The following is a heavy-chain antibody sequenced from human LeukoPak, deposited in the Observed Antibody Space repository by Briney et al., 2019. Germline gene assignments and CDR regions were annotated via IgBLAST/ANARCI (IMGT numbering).Heavy chain of an antibody. Sequence: SETLSLTCTVSGFSISSDYYWGWIRQPPGKGLEWIGSMYHSGSTYKNPSLKSRVTISVDMSKNQFSLKLSSVTAADTAVYYCVGNPSIAARQFDYWGQGTLVTVSS. D-gene: IGHD6-6*01. CDR2: MYHSGST. CDR1: GFSISSDYY. V-gene: IGHV4-38-2*02. CDR3: VGNPSIAARQFDY. J-gene: IGHJ4*02.